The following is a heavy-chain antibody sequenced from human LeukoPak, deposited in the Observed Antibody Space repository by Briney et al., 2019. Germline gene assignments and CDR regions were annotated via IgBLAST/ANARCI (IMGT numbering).Heavy chain of an antibody. J-gene: IGHJ6*02. V-gene: IGHV1-2*02. CDR3: ARARDKDWDIVVVPAALMDV. CDR2: INPNSGGT. CDR1: GYTFTGYY. D-gene: IGHD2-2*01. Sequence: GASVKVSCTASGYTFTGYYMHWVRQAPGQGLEWMGWINPNSGGTNYAQKFQGRVTMTRDTSISTAYMELSRLRSDDTAVYYCARARDKDWDIVVVPAALMDVWGQGTTVTVSS.